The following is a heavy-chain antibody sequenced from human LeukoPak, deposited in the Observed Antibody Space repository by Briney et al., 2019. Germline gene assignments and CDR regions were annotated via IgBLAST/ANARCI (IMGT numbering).Heavy chain of an antibody. CDR3: AKSWEGSLDY. V-gene: IGHV3-9*01. CDR1: GFTFDDYA. D-gene: IGHD1-26*01. CDR2: ISWNSGSI. J-gene: IGHJ4*02. Sequence: GGCLRLSYAASGFTFDDYAMHWVRQAPGKGLEWVSGISWNSGSIGYADSVKGRFTISRDNAKNSLYLQMNSLRAEDTALYYCAKSWEGSLDYWGQGTLVTVSS.